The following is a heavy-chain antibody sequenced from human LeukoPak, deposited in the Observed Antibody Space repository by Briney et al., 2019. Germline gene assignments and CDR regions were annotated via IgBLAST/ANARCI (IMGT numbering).Heavy chain of an antibody. Sequence: ASVKVSCKASGYTFTSYDINWVRQATGQGLEWMGWMNPNSGNTGYAQKFQGRVTMTRNTSISTAYMELSSLRSEDTAVYYYARGVSSGWYLMAPNWFDPWGQGTLVTVSS. V-gene: IGHV1-8*01. CDR3: ARGVSSGWYLMAPNWFDP. CDR2: MNPNSGNT. D-gene: IGHD6-19*01. J-gene: IGHJ5*02. CDR1: GYTFTSYD.